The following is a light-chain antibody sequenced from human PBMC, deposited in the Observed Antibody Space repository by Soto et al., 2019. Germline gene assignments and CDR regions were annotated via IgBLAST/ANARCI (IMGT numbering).Light chain of an antibody. CDR1: QSISSNF. V-gene: IGKV3-15*01. J-gene: IGKJ5*01. CDR3: QQYNNWPPYT. Sequence: EIVLTQSPGTLSLSPGEGATLSCRASQSISSNFLAWYQQKPGQAPRLLIYGASTRATGIPARFSGSGSGTEFTLTISSLQSEDFAVYYCQQYNNWPPYTFGQGTRLEIK. CDR2: GAS.